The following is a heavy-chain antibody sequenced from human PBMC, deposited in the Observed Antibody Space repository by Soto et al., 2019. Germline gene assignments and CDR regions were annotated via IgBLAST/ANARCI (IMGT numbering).Heavy chain of an antibody. J-gene: IGHJ4*02. D-gene: IGHD1-26*01. Sequence: QVQLLQSGAEVKKPGASVKISCKASGYNFNNYEINWVRQAPAQGLEWMGWMKGYSGNPLYAQNFQGRPTLTRDYSTKKAFLELTRLAYEDTAIYFCARRRGESYYGLDYWGQGTLVTVSS. CDR3: ARRRGESYYGLDY. CDR2: MKGYSGNP. V-gene: IGHV1-8*01. CDR1: GYNFNNYE.